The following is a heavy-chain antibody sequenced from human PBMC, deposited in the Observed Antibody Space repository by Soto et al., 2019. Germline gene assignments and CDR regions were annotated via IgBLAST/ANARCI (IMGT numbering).Heavy chain of an antibody. CDR3: ARDPLWGTAMVLWYFDL. Sequence: QVQLVESGVGVVQPGRSLRLSCAASGFTFNNYAMHWVRQAPGKGLEWVALISYDGSNKYYADSVKGRFTISRDNSKNTLYLQMNSLRAEDTAVYYCARDPLWGTAMVLWYFDLWGRGTLVTVSS. V-gene: IGHV3-30-3*01. D-gene: IGHD5-18*01. J-gene: IGHJ2*01. CDR2: ISYDGSNK. CDR1: GFTFNNYA.